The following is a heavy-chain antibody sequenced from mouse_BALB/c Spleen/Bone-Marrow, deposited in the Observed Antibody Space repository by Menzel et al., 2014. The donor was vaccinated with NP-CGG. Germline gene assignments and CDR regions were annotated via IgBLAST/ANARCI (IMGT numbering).Heavy chain of an antibody. CDR2: ISSGGSYT. Sequence: EAKVVESGGGLVKPGGSLKLSCAASGFTFSSYTMSWVRQTPEKRLEWVATISSGGSYTYYPDSVKGRFTISRDNAKNTLYLQMGSLKSEDTAMYYCTRDLYDGYYYYAMDYWGQGTSVTVSS. D-gene: IGHD2-3*01. CDR3: TRDLYDGYYYYAMDY. CDR1: GFTFSSYT. V-gene: IGHV5-6-4*01. J-gene: IGHJ4*01.